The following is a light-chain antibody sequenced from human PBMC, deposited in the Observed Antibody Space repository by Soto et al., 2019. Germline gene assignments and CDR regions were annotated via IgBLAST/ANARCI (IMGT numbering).Light chain of an antibody. CDR3: QERSRWPRAT. CDR1: QNVGHN. J-gene: IGKJ4*01. CDR2: TAS. V-gene: IGKV3-11*01. Sequence: EMVLTQSPATLSLSPGESATLSCRASQNVGHNFAWYQQKSGQPPRLLIHTASSSATGIPARFSGYGSPTDLTLTISSPEPEDTAVYYSQERSRWPRATFGGGTKVEIK.